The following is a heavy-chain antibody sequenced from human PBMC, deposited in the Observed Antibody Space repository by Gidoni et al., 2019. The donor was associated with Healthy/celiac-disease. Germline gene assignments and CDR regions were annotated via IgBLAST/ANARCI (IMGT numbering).Heavy chain of an antibody. J-gene: IGHJ4*02. V-gene: IGHV3-21*01. Sequence: EVQLVESGGGLVKPGGSLRLSCAASGFTFSSYSMNWVRQDPGKGLEWVSSISSSSSYIYYADSVKGRFTISRDNAKNSLYLQMNSLRAEDTAVYYCARAPRYSYGIFDYWGQGTLVTVSS. D-gene: IGHD5-18*01. CDR1: GFTFSSYS. CDR3: ARAPRYSYGIFDY. CDR2: ISSSSSYI.